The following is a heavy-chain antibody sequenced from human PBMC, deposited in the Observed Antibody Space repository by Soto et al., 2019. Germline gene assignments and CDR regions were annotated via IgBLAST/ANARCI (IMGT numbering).Heavy chain of an antibody. J-gene: IGHJ6*02. Sequence: QVQLVQSGAEVKKTGSSVKVSCKASGGTFSIYGFSWVRQAPGQGPEWIGGIIPILTTPNYAQKFQGRVTIVADESTTTVYMELSSLKFEDTAVYSCATSVGIAPTGEDGMAVWGQGTSVTVSS. V-gene: IGHV1-69*01. CDR1: GGTFSIYG. CDR2: IIPILTTP. D-gene: IGHD2-8*02. CDR3: ATSVGIAPTGEDGMAV.